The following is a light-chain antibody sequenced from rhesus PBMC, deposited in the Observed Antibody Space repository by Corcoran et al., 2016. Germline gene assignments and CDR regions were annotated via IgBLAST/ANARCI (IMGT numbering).Light chain of an antibody. V-gene: IGKV2-104*02. CDR2: EVS. CDR1: QSLLDSEEGNTY. J-gene: IGKJ2*01. CDR3: MQALEFPYS. Sequence: DIVMSQTPLSLPVTPGEPASISCRSSQSLLDSEEGNTYLVWDLQKPGPCPQILFYEVSNRAAGVPDRFSGSGSDTDFTMKISRVEAEDVGVYSCMQALEFPYSFGQGTKVEIK.